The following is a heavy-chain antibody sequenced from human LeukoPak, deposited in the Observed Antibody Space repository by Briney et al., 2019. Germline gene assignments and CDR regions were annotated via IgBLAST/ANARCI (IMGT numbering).Heavy chain of an antibody. CDR2: ISGGSISL. CDR1: GFTFTTES. J-gene: IGHJ4*02. D-gene: IGHD5-12*01. Sequence: PGGSLRLSCAASGFTFTTESVNWVRQAPGKGLEWVASISGGSISLDYADSAKGRFTISRDNAWKSLFLQMDSLRAEDTATYYCVRGPLGYSGHFDSWGQGTLVTVSS. V-gene: IGHV3-21*01. CDR3: VRGPLGYSGHFDS.